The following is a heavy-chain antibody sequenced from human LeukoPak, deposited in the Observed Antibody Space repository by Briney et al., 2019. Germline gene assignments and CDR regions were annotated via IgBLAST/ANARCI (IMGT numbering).Heavy chain of an antibody. CDR1: GGTFSSCA. CDR3: ARDPLGYDSSGYYDY. D-gene: IGHD3-22*01. J-gene: IGHJ4*02. Sequence: SVKVSCKASGGTFSSCAISWVRQAPGQGLEWMGRIIPIFGTANYAQKFQGRVTITTDESTSTAYMELSSLRSEDTAVYYCARDPLGYDSSGYYDYWGQGTLVTVSS. CDR2: IIPIFGTA. V-gene: IGHV1-69*05.